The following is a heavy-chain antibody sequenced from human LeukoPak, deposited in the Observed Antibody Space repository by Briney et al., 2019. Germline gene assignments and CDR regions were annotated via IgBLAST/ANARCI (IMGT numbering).Heavy chain of an antibody. CDR1: GFTFSSYS. V-gene: IGHV3-21*01. CDR2: ISSSSSYI. D-gene: IGHD2-2*01. J-gene: IGHJ4*02. CDR3: ARETPLLLWPDY. Sequence: GGSLRLSCAASGFTFSSYSMNWVRQAPGKGLEWVSSISSSSSYIYYADSVKGRFTISRDNAKNSLYLQMNSLRAEDTAVYYCARETPLLLWPDYWGQGTLVTVSS.